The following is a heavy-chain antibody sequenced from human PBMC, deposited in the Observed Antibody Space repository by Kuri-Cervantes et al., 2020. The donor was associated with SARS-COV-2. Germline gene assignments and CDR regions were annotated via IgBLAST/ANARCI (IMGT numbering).Heavy chain of an antibody. D-gene: IGHD3-16*01. CDR2: IIPIFGTA. CDR1: GGTFSSYA. J-gene: IGHJ5*02. V-gene: IGHV1-69*05. CDR3: ARERLIRGLADSRRWFDP. Sequence: SVKVSCKASGGTFSSYAISWVRQAPGQGLEWMGGIIPIFGTANYAQKFQGRVTMTRDTSTSTVYMELSSLRVDDTAVYYCARERLIRGLADSRRWFDPWGQGTLVTVSS.